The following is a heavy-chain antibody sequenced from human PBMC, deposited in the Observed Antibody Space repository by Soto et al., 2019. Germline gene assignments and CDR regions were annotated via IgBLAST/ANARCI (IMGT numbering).Heavy chain of an antibody. Sequence: EVQLVESGGGLVQPGGSRRVSCAASGFIFSNYAMNWVRQAPGKGLAWVSYISIGSGSIFYADSVKGRFTISRDDAKNSLYMQMNTLRGEDTAVYYCVRDGRWAFEFGCQGKMVTVSS. CDR2: ISIGSGSI. V-gene: IGHV3-48*01. CDR1: GFIFSNYA. CDR3: VRDGRWAFEF. D-gene: IGHD1-26*01. J-gene: IGHJ3*01.